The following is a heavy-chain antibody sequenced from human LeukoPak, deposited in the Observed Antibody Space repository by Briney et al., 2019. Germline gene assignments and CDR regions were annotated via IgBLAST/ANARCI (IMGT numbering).Heavy chain of an antibody. Sequence: PGGSLRLSCAASGFTFSNAWMSWVRQAPGKGLEWVGRIKSKTDGGTTDYAAPVKGRFTISRDDSKNTLYLQMNSLKTEDTAVYYCTTELLWFGELANFDYWGQGTLVTVSS. CDR3: TTELLWFGELANFDY. D-gene: IGHD3-10*01. CDR1: GFTFSNAW. V-gene: IGHV3-15*01. CDR2: IKSKTDGGTT. J-gene: IGHJ4*02.